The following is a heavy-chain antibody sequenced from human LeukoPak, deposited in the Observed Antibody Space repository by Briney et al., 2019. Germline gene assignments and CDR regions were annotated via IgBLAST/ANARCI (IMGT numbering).Heavy chain of an antibody. D-gene: IGHD3-16*02. CDR2: IYYSGST. Sequence: SETLSLTCTVSGGSISSSSYYWGWIRQPPGKGLEWIGSIYYSGSTYYNPSLKSRVTISVDTSKNQFSLKLSSVTAADTAVYYCARGRAFGGVISYWGQGTLVTVSS. J-gene: IGHJ4*02. CDR1: GGSISSSSYY. CDR3: ARGRAFGGVISY. V-gene: IGHV4-39*07.